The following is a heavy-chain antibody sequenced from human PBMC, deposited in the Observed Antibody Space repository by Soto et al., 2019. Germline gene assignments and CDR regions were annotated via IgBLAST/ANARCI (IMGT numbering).Heavy chain of an antibody. CDR1: GGSICNSSYL. CDR3: SRIAVSGPRTGFDY. J-gene: IGHJ4*02. Sequence: SETLSLTCRVSGGSICNSSYLWGWVRQPPGKGLQWIGSVSHIGSTNYNPSLKSRLTISVGTSKTQSSLRLDSVTAADTAVYYCSRIAVSGPRTGFDYWGQGILVTVSS. CDR2: VSHIGST. D-gene: IGHD6-19*01. V-gene: IGHV4-39*01.